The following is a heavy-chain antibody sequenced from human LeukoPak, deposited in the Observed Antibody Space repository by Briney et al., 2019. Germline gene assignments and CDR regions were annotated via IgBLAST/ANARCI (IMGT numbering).Heavy chain of an antibody. J-gene: IGHJ6*03. V-gene: IGHV1-2*02. CDR2: INPNSGGT. D-gene: IGHD2/OR15-2a*01. Sequence: ASVKVSCKASGYTFTGYYMHWVRQAPGQGLEWMGWINPNSGGTNYAQKLQGRVTMTTDTSTGTAYMELRSLRSDDTAVYYCARKESVYYYMDVWGKGTTVTVSS. CDR1: GYTFTGYY. CDR3: ARKESVYYYMDV.